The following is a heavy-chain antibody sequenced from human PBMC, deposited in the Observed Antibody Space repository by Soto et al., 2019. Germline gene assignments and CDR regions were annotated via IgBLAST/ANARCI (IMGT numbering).Heavy chain of an antibody. CDR3: ARGRYCLTGRCFPNWLES. CDR2: IYKIATT. CDR1: GDSISNLDYF. V-gene: IGHV4-30-4*01. Sequence: SETLSLPCSVSGDSISNLDYFWACIRQPPGQSLEYLGYIYKIATTSYNPSCESRVAISVDTSKSQFSLNVTSVTAADTAVYFCARGRYCLTGRCFPNWLESWGQGALVTVSS. J-gene: IGHJ5*01. D-gene: IGHD7-27*01.